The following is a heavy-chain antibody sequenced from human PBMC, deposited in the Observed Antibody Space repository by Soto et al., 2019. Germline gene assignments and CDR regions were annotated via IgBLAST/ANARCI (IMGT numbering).Heavy chain of an antibody. V-gene: IGHV1-46*01. J-gene: IGHJ6*02. CDR2: INPSGGST. CDR1: GYTFTSYY. Sequence: QVQLVQSGAEVKKPGASVKVSCKASGYTFTSYYMHWVRQAPGQGLEWMGIINPSGGSTSYAQKFQGRVTMTRHTSTSTVYMELSSLRSEDTAVYYCARDPGRYDFWSGYYSYYYGMDVWGQGTTVTVSS. CDR3: ARDPGRYDFWSGYYSYYYGMDV. D-gene: IGHD3-3*01.